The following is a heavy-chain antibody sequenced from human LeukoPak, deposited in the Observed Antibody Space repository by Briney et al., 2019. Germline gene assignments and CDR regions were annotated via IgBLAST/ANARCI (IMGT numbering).Heavy chain of an antibody. CDR1: GGSFSGYY. CDR3: AGGGIVVVPAAISGSNWFDP. D-gene: IGHD2-2*01. V-gene: IGHV4-34*01. CDR2: INHSGST. Sequence: PSETLSLTCAVYGGSFSGYYWSWIRQPPGKGLEWIGEINHSGSTNYNPSLKSRVTISVDTSKNQFSLKLSSVTAADTAVYYCAGGGIVVVPAAISGSNWFDPWGQGTLVTVSS. J-gene: IGHJ5*02.